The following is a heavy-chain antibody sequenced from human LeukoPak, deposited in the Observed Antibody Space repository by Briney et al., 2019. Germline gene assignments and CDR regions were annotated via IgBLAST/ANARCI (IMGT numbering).Heavy chain of an antibody. CDR3: AKVDDSSGYYEDY. V-gene: IGHV3-30*18. CDR1: GFTFYTYG. D-gene: IGHD3-22*01. J-gene: IGHJ4*02. CDR2: IANDGTNE. Sequence: GGSLRLSCAASGFTFYTYGMHWVRQAPGKGLEWVSVIANDGTNEYYADSVKGRFTISRDNSKNTLYLQMNSLRAEDTAVYYCAKVDDSSGYYEDYWGQGTLVTVSS.